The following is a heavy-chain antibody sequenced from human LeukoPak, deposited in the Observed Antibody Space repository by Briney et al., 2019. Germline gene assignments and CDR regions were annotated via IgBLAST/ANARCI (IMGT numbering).Heavy chain of an antibody. Sequence: SETLSLTCTVSGGSISSYYWSWIRQPPGKGLEWIGYIYYSGSTNCNPSLKSRVTISVDTSKNQFSLKLSSVTAADTAVYYCASAPYLYAYFDYWGQGTLVTVSS. CDR1: GGSISSYY. CDR3: ASAPYLYAYFDY. D-gene: IGHD2-2*01. CDR2: IYYSGST. V-gene: IGHV4-59*01. J-gene: IGHJ4*02.